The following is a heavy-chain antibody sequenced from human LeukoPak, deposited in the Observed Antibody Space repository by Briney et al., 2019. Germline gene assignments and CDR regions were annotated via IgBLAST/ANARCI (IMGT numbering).Heavy chain of an antibody. CDR1: GYTFTSNY. D-gene: IGHD6-19*01. CDR3: ARGAGGWYSHFDY. V-gene: IGHV1-46*01. J-gene: IGHJ4*02. Sequence: ASVKVSCKASGYTFTSNYMHWARQAPGQGLEWMGIINPSGGSTNYAQKFQGRLIMTRDTSTSTVYMELSSLRSEDTALYYCARGAGGWYSHFDYWGQGTLVTVSS. CDR2: INPSGGST.